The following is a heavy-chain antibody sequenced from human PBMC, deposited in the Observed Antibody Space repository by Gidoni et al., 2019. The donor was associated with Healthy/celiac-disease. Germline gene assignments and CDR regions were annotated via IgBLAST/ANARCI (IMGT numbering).Heavy chain of an antibody. Sequence: QVQLVESGGGVVQPGRSLRLSCAASVFPFSSYGMHWVRQAPGKGLEWVAVISYDGSNKYYADSVKGRFTISRDNSKNTLYLQMNSLRAEDTAVYYCAKDRLQLVPGTVDYWGQGTLVTVSS. D-gene: IGHD6-13*01. CDR2: ISYDGSNK. J-gene: IGHJ4*02. CDR1: VFPFSSYG. CDR3: AKDRLQLVPGTVDY. V-gene: IGHV3-30*18.